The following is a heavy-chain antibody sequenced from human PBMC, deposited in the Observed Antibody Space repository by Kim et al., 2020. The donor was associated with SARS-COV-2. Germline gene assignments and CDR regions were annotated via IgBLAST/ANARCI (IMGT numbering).Heavy chain of an antibody. Sequence: GGSLRLSCAASGFTFSSYAMSWVRQAPGKGLEWVSAISGSGGSTYYADSVKGRFTISRDNSKNTLYLQMNSLRAEDTAVYYCAKDGEYSSSSGHFDYWGQGTLVTVSS. CDR3: AKDGEYSSSSGHFDY. J-gene: IGHJ4*02. V-gene: IGHV3-23*01. CDR1: GFTFSSYA. CDR2: ISGSGGST. D-gene: IGHD6-6*01.